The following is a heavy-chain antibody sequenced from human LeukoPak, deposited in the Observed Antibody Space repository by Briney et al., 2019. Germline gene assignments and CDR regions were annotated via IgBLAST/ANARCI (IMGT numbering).Heavy chain of an antibody. CDR3: ARHDLGEYSSVWYYFDY. CDR1: GFTFSSYS. V-gene: IGHV3-21*01. J-gene: IGHJ4*02. D-gene: IGHD6-19*01. Sequence: GGSLRLSCAASGFTFSSYSMNWVRQAPGKGLEWVSSINSDSRLMYYAESVKGRFTISRDNARNSLYLQLNSLRAEDTAVYYCARHDLGEYSSVWYYFDYWGQGTLVTVSS. CDR2: INSDSRLM.